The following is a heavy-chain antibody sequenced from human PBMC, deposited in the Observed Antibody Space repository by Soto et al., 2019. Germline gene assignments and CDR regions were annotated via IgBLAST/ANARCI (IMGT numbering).Heavy chain of an antibody. D-gene: IGHD4-17*01. J-gene: IGHJ4*02. V-gene: IGHV3-48*02. CDR2: ISSTSNIA. CDR1: GFTFTRYS. Sequence: LRLSCAASGFTFTRYSMNWVRQAPGKGLEWVSSISSTSNIAYYVDSVNGRFTTSRDNDKNSLYLQMNSLRDEDTAVYYCASCYGDYEFPCEYWGQGTLVTVSS. CDR3: ASCYGDYEFPCEY.